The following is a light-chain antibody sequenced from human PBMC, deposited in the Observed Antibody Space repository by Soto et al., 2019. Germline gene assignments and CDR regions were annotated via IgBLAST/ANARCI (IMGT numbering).Light chain of an antibody. V-gene: IGLV2-14*01. Sequence: QSALTQPASVSGSPGQLITISCTGTSSDVGGYNYVSWYQQYPGKAPKLMIYEVTNRPSGVSNRFSGSKSGNTASLTISGLQAEDEADYYCNSYAGSSYVFGTGTKLTVL. J-gene: IGLJ1*01. CDR3: NSYAGSSYV. CDR2: EVT. CDR1: SSDVGGYNY.